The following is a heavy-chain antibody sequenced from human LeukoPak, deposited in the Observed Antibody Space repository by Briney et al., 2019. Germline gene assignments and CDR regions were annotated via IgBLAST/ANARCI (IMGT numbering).Heavy chain of an antibody. CDR2: IYHSGST. CDR1: GGSISSSSYY. J-gene: IGHJ6*03. V-gene: IGHV4-39*07. D-gene: IGHD6-19*01. CDR3: ARDETYSSDWQPNHSYYYMDV. Sequence: SETLSLTCTVSGGSISSSSYYWGWIRQPPGKGLEWIGSIYHSGSTHYNPSLKSRVTISVDTSKNQFSLKVNSVTAAGTAEYFCARDETYSSDWQPNHSYYYMDVWGKGTTVIVSS.